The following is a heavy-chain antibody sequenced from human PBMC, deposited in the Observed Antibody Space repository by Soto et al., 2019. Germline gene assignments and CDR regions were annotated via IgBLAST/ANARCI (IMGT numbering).Heavy chain of an antibody. Sequence: PSETLSLTCTVSGGSISSGGYYWSWIRQHPGKGLEWIGYIYYSGSTYYNPSLKSRVTISVDTSKNQFSLKLSSVTAADTAVYYCARDRVTMVRGVIIPNYGMDVWGQGTTVTVSS. D-gene: IGHD3-10*01. J-gene: IGHJ6*02. CDR1: GGSISSGGYY. V-gene: IGHV4-31*03. CDR3: ARDRVTMVRGVIIPNYGMDV. CDR2: IYYSGST.